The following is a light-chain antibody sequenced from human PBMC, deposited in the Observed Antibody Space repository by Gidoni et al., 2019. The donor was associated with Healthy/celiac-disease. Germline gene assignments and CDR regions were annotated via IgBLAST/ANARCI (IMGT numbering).Light chain of an antibody. Sequence: DIRMTQSPSSVSSSVGDRVTITCRASQGISSWLAWYQQKTGKSPKLLMYAESSLQSGGTARFSGSGSGTDFTLTISSMQPEDFATYYCRQDNSFHPTFGGGTKVEIK. CDR1: QGISSW. V-gene: IGKV1-12*01. J-gene: IGKJ4*01. CDR3: RQDNSFHPT. CDR2: AES.